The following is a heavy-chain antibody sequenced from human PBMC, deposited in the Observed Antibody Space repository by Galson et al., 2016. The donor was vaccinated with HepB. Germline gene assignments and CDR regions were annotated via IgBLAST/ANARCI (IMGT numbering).Heavy chain of an antibody. Sequence: SETLSLTCTVSGGSISSSSYFWGWIRQPPGKGLEWIGSIYYSGSTYDNPSLKSPVTISVDTSKNQFPLKLRSVTAADTAVYSCVRQDSPREYDFWSGYYTGYYYSGMDVWGQGTTVTVSS. J-gene: IGHJ6*02. CDR3: VRQDSPREYDFWSGYYTGYYYSGMDV. V-gene: IGHV4-39*01. CDR1: GGSISSSSYF. CDR2: IYYSGST. D-gene: IGHD3-3*01.